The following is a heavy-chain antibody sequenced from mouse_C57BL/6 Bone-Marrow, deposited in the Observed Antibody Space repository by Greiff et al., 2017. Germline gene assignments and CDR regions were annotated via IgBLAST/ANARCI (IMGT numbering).Heavy chain of an antibody. CDR3: ARGGHGSTSWFAY. D-gene: IGHD1-1*01. Sequence: EVKVVESGGGLVQPGGSLKLSCAASGFTFSDYYMYWVRQTPEKRLEWVAYISNGGGSTYYPDTVKGRFTISRDNAKNTLYLQMSRLKSEDTAMYYCARGGHGSTSWFAYWGQGTLVTVSA. V-gene: IGHV5-12*01. J-gene: IGHJ3*01. CDR1: GFTFSDYY. CDR2: ISNGGGST.